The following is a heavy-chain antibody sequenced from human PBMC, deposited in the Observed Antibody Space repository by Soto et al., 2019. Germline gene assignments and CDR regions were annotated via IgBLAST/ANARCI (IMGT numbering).Heavy chain of an antibody. J-gene: IGHJ5*02. CDR3: ARDREAGWFDP. Sequence: QVQLQESGPGLVKPSETLSLTCTVSGGSISGYYWSWIRQPPGKGLEWIGYIYYSGSTNYNPSLKRRVTISVDTSKNQFSLKLSAVTAADTAVDYCARDREAGWFDPWGQGTLVTVSS. V-gene: IGHV4-59*01. CDR1: GGSISGYY. CDR2: IYYSGST.